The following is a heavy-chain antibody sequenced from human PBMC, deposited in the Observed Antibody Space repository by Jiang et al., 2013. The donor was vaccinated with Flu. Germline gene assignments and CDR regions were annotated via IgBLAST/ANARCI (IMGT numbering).Heavy chain of an antibody. D-gene: IGHD3-22*01. CDR1: GDSVSSNSAA. CDR3: AREGGYYDSSGYYSISRGFDY. V-gene: IGHV6-1*01. Sequence: SQTLSLTCAISGDSVSSNSAAWNWIRQSPSRGLEWLGRTYYRSKWYNDYAVSVKSRITINPDTSKNQFSLQLNSVTPEDTAVYYCAREGGYYDSSGYYSISRGFDYWGQGTLATVSS. J-gene: IGHJ4*02. CDR2: TYYRSKWYN.